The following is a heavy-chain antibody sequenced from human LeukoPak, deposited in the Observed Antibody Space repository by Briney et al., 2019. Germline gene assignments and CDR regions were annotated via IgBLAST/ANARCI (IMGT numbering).Heavy chain of an antibody. J-gene: IGHJ6*02. D-gene: IGHD3-10*01. V-gene: IGHV3-23*01. CDR1: GFTFSSYA. CDR3: AKAYYYSSGSYFGGMDV. Sequence: PGGSLRLSCAASGFTFSSYAMSWVRQAPGKGLEWVSAISGSGGSTYYADSVKGRFTISRDNSKNTLYLQMNSLRAEDTAVYYCAKAYYYSSGSYFGGMDVWGQGTTATVSS. CDR2: ISGSGGST.